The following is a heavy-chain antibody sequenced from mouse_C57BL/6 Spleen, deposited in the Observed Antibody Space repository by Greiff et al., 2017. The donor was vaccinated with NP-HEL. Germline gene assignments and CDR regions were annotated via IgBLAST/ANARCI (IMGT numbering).Heavy chain of an antibody. J-gene: IGHJ4*01. CDR1: GYTFTSYW. CDR3: ARGALYYDYDGYAMDY. D-gene: IGHD2-4*01. CDR2: IHPNSGST. Sequence: QVHVKQSGAELVKPGASVKLSCKASGYTFTSYWMHWVKQRPGQGLEWIGMIHPNSGSTNYNEKFKSKATLTVDKSSSTAYMQLSILTSEDSAVYYCARGALYYDYDGYAMDYWGQGTSVTVSS. V-gene: IGHV1-64*01.